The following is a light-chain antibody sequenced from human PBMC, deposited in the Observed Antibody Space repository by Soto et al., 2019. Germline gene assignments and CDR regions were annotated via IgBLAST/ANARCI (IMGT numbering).Light chain of an antibody. Sequence: DILMTQSPDSLAVSLGERATINCKSSQTVLHSSNNYNYLAWYQQRPGQSPKLLIYWAFTREFGVPDRFSGSGSGTDFTLTISSLQAEDVAVYYCQQYYTTPWTFGQGTKGDIK. J-gene: IGKJ1*01. V-gene: IGKV4-1*01. CDR2: WAF. CDR1: QTVLHSSNNYNY. CDR3: QQYYTTPWT.